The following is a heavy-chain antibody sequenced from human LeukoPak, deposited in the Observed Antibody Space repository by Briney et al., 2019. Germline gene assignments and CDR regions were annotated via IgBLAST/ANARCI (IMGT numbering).Heavy chain of an antibody. CDR2: IYYSGST. V-gene: IGHV4-59*01. D-gene: IGHD3-3*02. Sequence: SETLSLTCTVSGGSISSYYWSWIRQPPGKGLEWIGYIYYSGSTNYNPSLKSRVTISVDTSKNQFSLKLSSVTAADTAVYYCARAFEAHYYYGMDVWGQGTTVTVSS. J-gene: IGHJ6*02. CDR1: GGSISSYY. CDR3: ARAFEAHYYYGMDV.